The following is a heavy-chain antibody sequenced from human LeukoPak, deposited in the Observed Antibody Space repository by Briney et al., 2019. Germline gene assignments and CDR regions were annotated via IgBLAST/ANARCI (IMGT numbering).Heavy chain of an antibody. J-gene: IGHJ4*02. CDR2: IDPSDSYT. V-gene: IGHV5-10-1*01. CDR3: TRQRIGWPLDF. Sequence: GESLKISCKGSGYSFTTYWITWVRQMPGKGLEWMGRIDPSDSYTNYSPSFQGHFTISADKSISTAYLQWSSLKAPDTAMYYCTRQRIGWPLDFWGQGTLVTVSS. D-gene: IGHD6-19*01. CDR1: GYSFTTYW.